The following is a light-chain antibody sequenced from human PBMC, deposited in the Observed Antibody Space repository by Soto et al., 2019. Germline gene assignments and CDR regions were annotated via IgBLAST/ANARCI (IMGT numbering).Light chain of an antibody. CDR2: DVS. V-gene: IGKV1-5*01. CDR3: QQYNSSWT. J-gene: IGKJ1*01. Sequence: DVQITQSPSTLSASVGDRVTITGRASQSINNLLAWYQQKPGKAPKFLIYDVSTLESGVPSRFSGSGSGTEFTLTINSLQPDDFATYYCQQYNSSWTFGQGTKVDIK. CDR1: QSINNL.